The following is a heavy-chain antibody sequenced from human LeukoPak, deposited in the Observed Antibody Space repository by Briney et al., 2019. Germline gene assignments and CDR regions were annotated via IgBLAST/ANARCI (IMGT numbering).Heavy chain of an antibody. CDR1: GGSISSGGYY. J-gene: IGHJ4*02. Sequence: SQTLSLTCTVSGGSISSGGYYWSWIRQPPGKSLEWIGYIYHSGGTYYNPSLKSRVTISVDRSKNQFSLKLSSVTAADTAVYYCARGSYSNHFDYWGQGTLVTVSS. D-gene: IGHD4-11*01. CDR3: ARGSYSNHFDY. V-gene: IGHV4-30-2*01. CDR2: IYHSGGT.